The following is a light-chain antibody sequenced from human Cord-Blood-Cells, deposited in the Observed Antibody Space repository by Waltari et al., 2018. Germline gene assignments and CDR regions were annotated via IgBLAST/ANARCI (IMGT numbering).Light chain of an antibody. CDR2: EVS. Sequence: QSALTPPRSVPGSPGQSVTISCTGNSSDVGGYNYVSWYQQHPGKAPKRLIYEVSQQPAGVPDCFAGSKSGNTASLTISGLQAEDDAEYYCCSYAGSYTYVYGTGTKVTVL. CDR3: CSYAGSYTYV. CDR1: SSDVGGYNY. J-gene: IGLJ1*01. V-gene: IGLV2-11*01.